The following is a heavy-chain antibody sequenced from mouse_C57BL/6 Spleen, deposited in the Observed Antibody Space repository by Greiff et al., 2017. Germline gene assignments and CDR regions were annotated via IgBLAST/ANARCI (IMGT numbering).Heavy chain of an antibody. V-gene: IGHV5-12*01. Sequence: EVMLVESGGGLVQPGGSLKLSCAASGFTFSDYYMYWVRQTPEKRLEWVAYISNGGGSTYYPDTVKGRFTISRDNAKNTLYLQMSRLKSEDTAMYYCTRHGGKAGYFDYWGQGTTLTVSS. CDR2: ISNGGGST. J-gene: IGHJ2*01. CDR3: TRHGGKAGYFDY. CDR1: GFTFSDYY.